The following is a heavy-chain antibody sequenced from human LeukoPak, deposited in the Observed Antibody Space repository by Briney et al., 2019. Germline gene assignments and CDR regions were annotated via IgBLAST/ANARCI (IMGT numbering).Heavy chain of an antibody. J-gene: IGHJ4*02. CDR3: ARAATRGFDY. Sequence: ASVKVSCKASGYTFTGYYMHWVRQAPGQGLEWMGGIIPIFGTANYAQKFQGRVTITTDESTSTAYMELSSLRSEDTAVYYCARAATRGFDYWGQGTLVTVSS. CDR1: GYTFTGYY. V-gene: IGHV1-69*05. D-gene: IGHD3-10*01. CDR2: IIPIFGTA.